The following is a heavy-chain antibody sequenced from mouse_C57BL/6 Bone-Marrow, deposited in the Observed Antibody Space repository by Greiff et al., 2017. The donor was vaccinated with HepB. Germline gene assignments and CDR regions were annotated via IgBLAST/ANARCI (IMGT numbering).Heavy chain of an antibody. D-gene: IGHD4-1*01. J-gene: IGHJ4*01. Sequence: EVQLQESGEGLVKPGGSLKLSCAASGFTFSSYAMSWVRQTPEKRLEWVAYISSGGDYIYYADTVKGRFTISRDNARNTLYLQMSSLKSEDTAMYYCTRRTGVLYAMDYWGQGTSVTVSS. CDR1: GFTFSSYA. CDR3: TRRTGVLYAMDY. V-gene: IGHV5S21*01. CDR2: ISSGGDYI.